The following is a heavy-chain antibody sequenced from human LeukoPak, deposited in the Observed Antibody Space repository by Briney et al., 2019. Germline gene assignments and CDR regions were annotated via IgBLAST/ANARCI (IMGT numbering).Heavy chain of an antibody. Sequence: PGGSLRLSCAAYGLTLSSEYLAGVRQAPGKGLEWFSVIYGAGATYYPDSVQGRFTISRDTYSNALYLQMNSLRVEDTAVYHCARLLPASRHYFDYWGQGTLVTVSS. D-gene: IGHD6-6*01. CDR1: GLTLSSEY. CDR3: ARLLPASRHYFDY. CDR2: IYGAGAT. V-gene: IGHV3-53*01. J-gene: IGHJ4*02.